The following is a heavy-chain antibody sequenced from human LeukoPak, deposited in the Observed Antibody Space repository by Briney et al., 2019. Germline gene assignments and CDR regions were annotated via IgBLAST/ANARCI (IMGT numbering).Heavy chain of an antibody. J-gene: IGHJ4*02. Sequence: GGSLRLSCAASGFTFSTFAMIWVRQPPGKGLEWVSSIFPSGGEIHYADSVRGRFTISRDNSKSTLSLQMNSLRAEDTAIYYCAAYRQVLLPFESWGQGTLVTVSS. V-gene: IGHV3-23*01. D-gene: IGHD2-8*02. CDR2: IFPSGGEI. CDR3: AAYRQVLLPFES. CDR1: GFTFSTFA.